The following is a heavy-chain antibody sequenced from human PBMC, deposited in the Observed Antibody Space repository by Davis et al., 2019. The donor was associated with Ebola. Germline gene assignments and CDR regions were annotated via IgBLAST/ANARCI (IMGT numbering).Heavy chain of an antibody. CDR2: ISAYNGNT. V-gene: IGHV1-18*01. CDR1: GYTFTSYA. J-gene: IGHJ4*02. D-gene: IGHD3-3*01. CDR3: AREKLGGSADY. Sequence: ASVKVSCKASGYTFTSYAMNWVRQAPGQGLEWMGWISAYNGNTKYAQKLQGRVTMTTDTSTSTAYMELRSLRSDDTAVYYCAREKLGGSADYWGQGTLVTVSS.